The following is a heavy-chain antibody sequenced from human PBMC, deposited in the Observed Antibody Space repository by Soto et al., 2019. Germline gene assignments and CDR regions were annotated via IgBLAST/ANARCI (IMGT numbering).Heavy chain of an antibody. D-gene: IGHD3-3*01. CDR1: GFTFTNYW. Sequence: EAQLVESGGGLVQPGGSLRLSCAASGFTFTNYWMSWVRQAPGKGLEWVANIKQDGSEKYYADSAKGRFIISRDNAKTSLYLQMNSLRAEETAVYYCARDMGVFWSGYPEGGFDYWGQGTPVTVSS. CDR3: ARDMGVFWSGYPEGGFDY. CDR2: IKQDGSEK. J-gene: IGHJ4*02. V-gene: IGHV3-7*01.